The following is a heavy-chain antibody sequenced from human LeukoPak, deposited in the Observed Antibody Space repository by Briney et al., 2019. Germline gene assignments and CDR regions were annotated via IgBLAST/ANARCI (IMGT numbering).Heavy chain of an antibody. D-gene: IGHD3-10*01. CDR3: ARTLGELLPYYYGMDV. V-gene: IGHV1-69*13. Sequence: AASVKVSCKASVGTFSSYTISWVRQGPGQGLEWMGGIIPIFGTANYAQKFQGRVTITADESTSTAYMELSSLRSEDTAVYYCARTLGELLPYYYGMDVWGQGTTVTVSS. CDR2: IIPIFGTA. CDR1: VGTFSSYT. J-gene: IGHJ6*01.